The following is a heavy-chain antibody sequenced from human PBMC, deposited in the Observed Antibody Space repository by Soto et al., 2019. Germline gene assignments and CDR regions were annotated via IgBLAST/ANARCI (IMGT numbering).Heavy chain of an antibody. CDR2: IYYSGTT. J-gene: IGHJ4*02. Sequence: QVQLQESGPGLVKPSDTLSLTCAVSGYSISSSNWWGWIRQPPGKGLEWIGYIYYSGTTYYNPSRKRRVTMSVVTSKNQFSLKLTSVTAVDTAVYYCARREIQGPIDYWGQGTLVTVSS. CDR1: GYSISSSNW. D-gene: IGHD1-26*01. CDR3: ARREIQGPIDY. V-gene: IGHV4-28*01.